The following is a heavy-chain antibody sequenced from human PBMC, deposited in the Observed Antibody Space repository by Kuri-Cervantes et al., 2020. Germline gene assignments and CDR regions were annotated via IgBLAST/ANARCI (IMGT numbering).Heavy chain of an antibody. D-gene: IGHD6-19*01. CDR1: GFTFSSYS. Sequence: GGSLRLSCAASGFTFSSYSMNWVRQAPGKGLEWVSSISSSSSYIYYADSVKGRFTISRDNAKNSLYLQMNSLRAEGTAVYYCAGDRLGSGWYRVTTYGMDVWGQGTTVTVSS. J-gene: IGHJ6*02. CDR2: ISSSSSYI. CDR3: AGDRLGSGWYRVTTYGMDV. V-gene: IGHV3-21*01.